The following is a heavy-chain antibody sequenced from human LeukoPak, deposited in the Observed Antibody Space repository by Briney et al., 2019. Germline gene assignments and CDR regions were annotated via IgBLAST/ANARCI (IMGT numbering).Heavy chain of an antibody. CDR3: ARVMDCGGDCGYYYYYGMDV. J-gene: IGHJ6*02. CDR2: INSDGRST. V-gene: IGHV3-74*01. Sequence: GGSLRLSCAASGFTFSSYWMHWVRQAPGKGLVWVSRINSDGRSTTYADSVKGRFTISRDNGKNTLYLQMNSLRAEDTAVYYCARVMDCGGDCGYYYYYGMDVWGQGTTVTVSS. CDR1: GFTFSSYW. D-gene: IGHD2-21*02.